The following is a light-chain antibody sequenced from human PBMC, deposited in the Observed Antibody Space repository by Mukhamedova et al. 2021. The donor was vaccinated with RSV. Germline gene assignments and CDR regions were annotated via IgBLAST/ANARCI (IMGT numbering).Light chain of an antibody. J-gene: IGKJ1*01. V-gene: IGKV1-27*01. CDR3: QKYNGART. CDR2: AAS. Sequence: WYQRRVHGGVPKLLIYAASTLQSGVPSRFSGSGSGTDFTLTINGLQPEDIATYYCQKYNGARTFGQGTKVVMK.